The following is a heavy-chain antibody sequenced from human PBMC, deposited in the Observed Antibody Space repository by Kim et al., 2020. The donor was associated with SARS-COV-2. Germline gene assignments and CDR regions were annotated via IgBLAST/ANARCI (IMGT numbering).Heavy chain of an antibody. CDR3: ARVRVSSGWYGVDY. J-gene: IGHJ4*02. V-gene: IGHV4-59*01. D-gene: IGHD6-19*01. Sequence: PSLRSRITKSVDTSKNQFSLKLSSVTAADTAVYYCARVRVSSGWYGVDYWGQGTLVTVSS.